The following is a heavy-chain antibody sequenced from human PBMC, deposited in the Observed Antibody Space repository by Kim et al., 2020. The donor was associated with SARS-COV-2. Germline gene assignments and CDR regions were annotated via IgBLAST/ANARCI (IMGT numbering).Heavy chain of an antibody. D-gene: IGHD6-19*01. V-gene: IGHV3-9*01. CDR2: ISWNSGSI. Sequence: GGSLRLSCAASGFTFDDYAMHWVRQAPGKGLEWVSGISWNSGSIGYADSVKGRFTISRDNAKNSLYLQMNSLRAEDTALYYCAKAPSYSSGWYDYWGQGT. J-gene: IGHJ4*02. CDR1: GFTFDDYA. CDR3: AKAPSYSSGWYDY.